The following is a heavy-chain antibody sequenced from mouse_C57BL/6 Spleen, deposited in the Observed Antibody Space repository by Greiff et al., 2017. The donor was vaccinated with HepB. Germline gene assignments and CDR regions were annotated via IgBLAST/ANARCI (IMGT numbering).Heavy chain of an antibody. Sequence: QVQLQQPGAELVKPGASVTLSCKASGYTFTSYWMHWVKQRPGQGLEWIGMIHPNSGSTNYNEKFKSKATLTVDKSSSTAYMQLSSLTSEDSAVYYCARGGYYDYEGYAMDYWGQGTSVTVSS. D-gene: IGHD2-4*01. CDR1: GYTFTSYW. J-gene: IGHJ4*01. V-gene: IGHV1-64*01. CDR3: ARGGYYDYEGYAMDY. CDR2: IHPNSGST.